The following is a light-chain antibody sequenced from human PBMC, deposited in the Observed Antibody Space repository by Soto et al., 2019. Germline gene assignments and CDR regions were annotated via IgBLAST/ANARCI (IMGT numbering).Light chain of an antibody. J-gene: IGLJ3*02. Sequence: QSVLPQPPSVSGAPGQRVTISCTGSSSNIGAGYDVHWYQQLPGTAPKLLIYGNSNRPSGVPDRFSGSKSGTSASLAITGLQAEDEADYYCQSYDSSLSGPGVCGGGTKVTVL. V-gene: IGLV1-40*01. CDR2: GNS. CDR3: QSYDSSLSGPGV. CDR1: SSNIGAGYD.